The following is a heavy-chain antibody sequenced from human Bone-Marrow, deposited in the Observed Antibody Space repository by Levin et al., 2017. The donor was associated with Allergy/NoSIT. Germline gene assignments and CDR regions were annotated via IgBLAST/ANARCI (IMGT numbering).Heavy chain of an antibody. CDR2: IYWDDTR. V-gene: IGHV2-5*02. Sequence: ESGPTLVKPTQTLTLTCSVSGFSVSASGVGVGWIRRPPGKALEWLALIYWDDTRPYKPSLANRLNIRRDPSRNQVILTMTNVDPQDTGTYFCARLNSWGNAFDVWGQGTVVAVSS. D-gene: IGHD2/OR15-2a*01. CDR3: ARLNSWGNAFDV. CDR1: GFSVSASGVG. J-gene: IGHJ3*01.